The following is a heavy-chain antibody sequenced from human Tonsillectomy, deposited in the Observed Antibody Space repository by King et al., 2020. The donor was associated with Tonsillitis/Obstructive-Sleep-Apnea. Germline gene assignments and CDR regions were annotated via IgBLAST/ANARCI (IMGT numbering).Heavy chain of an antibody. V-gene: IGHV3-9*01. J-gene: IGHJ6*03. D-gene: IGHD3-3*01. CDR3: AKDTGRFLTPYMDV. Sequence: QLVQSGGGLVQPGRSLRLSCAASGFTFDDYAMHWVRQAPGKGLEWVSGISWNSGSLGYADSVKGRFTISRDNAKNSLYLQMNSLRAEDTALYYCAKDTGRFLTPYMDVWGKGTTVTVSS. CDR2: ISWNSGSL. CDR1: GFTFDDYA.